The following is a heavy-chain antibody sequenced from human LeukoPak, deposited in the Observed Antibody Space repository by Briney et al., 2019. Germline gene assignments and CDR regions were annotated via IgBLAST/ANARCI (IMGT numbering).Heavy chain of an antibody. Sequence: GGSLRLSCAASGFTFSDYYMSWIRQAPGKGLEWVSYISSSSSYTNYADSVKGRFTISRDNAKNSLYLQMNSLRAEDTAVYYCAPYSSTSRAFDYWGQGTLVTVSS. CDR1: GFTFSDYY. V-gene: IGHV3-11*06. D-gene: IGHD6-6*01. J-gene: IGHJ4*02. CDR3: APYSSTSRAFDY. CDR2: ISSSSSYT.